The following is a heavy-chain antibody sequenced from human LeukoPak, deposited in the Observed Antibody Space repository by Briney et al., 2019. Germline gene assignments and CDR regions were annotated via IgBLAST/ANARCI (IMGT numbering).Heavy chain of an antibody. CDR3: ARVLGYCSGGSCYSLGY. CDR2: INSDGSST. CDR1: GFTFSSYW. D-gene: IGHD2-15*01. V-gene: IGHV3-74*01. Sequence: GGSLRLSCAASGFTFSSYWMHWVRQAPGKGLVWVSRINSDGSSTSYADSVKGRFTISRDNAKNTLYLQMNSLRAEDTAVYYCARVLGYCSGGSCYSLGYWGQGNLVTVSS. J-gene: IGHJ4*02.